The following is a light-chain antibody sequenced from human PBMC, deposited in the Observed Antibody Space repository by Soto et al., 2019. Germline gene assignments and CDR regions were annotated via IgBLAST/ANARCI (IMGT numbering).Light chain of an antibody. V-gene: IGKV4-1*01. J-gene: IGKJ1*01. CDR2: WAS. Sequence: DIVMTQSPDSLAVSLGERATINCTSSQSVLFSVNNKNDLAWFQQKPGQPPKLIIYWASFRESGVPDRFSGSGSGTDFTLTISSLQAEDGAVYYCLQYARSPRTFGQGPKVGIK. CDR1: QSVLFSVNNKND. CDR3: LQYARSPRT.